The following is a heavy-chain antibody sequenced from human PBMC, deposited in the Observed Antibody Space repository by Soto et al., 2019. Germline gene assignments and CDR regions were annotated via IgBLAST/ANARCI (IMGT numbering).Heavy chain of an antibody. CDR2: MNPNSGNT. V-gene: IGHV1-8*02. CDR3: AIIAWNGTGGYNRFLDY. D-gene: IGHD3-10*01. J-gene: IGHJ4*02. CDR1: GYTFTSYD. Sequence: QVQLVQSGAEVKKPGASVKVSCKASGYTFTSYDINWVRQAAGQGLEWMGWMNPNSGNTGYARKFQGRVTMTKNSSISTAYMDLSSLRSEDTAVYYCAIIAWNGTGGYNRFLDYWAQGPRVTVSS.